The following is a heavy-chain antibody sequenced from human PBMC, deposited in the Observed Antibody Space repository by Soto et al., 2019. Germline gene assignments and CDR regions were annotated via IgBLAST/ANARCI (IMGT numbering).Heavy chain of an antibody. CDR3: ARHPHPNEYPAPYYYYGMDV. CDR2: IYYSGST. V-gene: IGHV4-39*01. Sequence: TLSLTCTVSGGSISSSSYYWGWIRQPPGKGLEWIGSIYYSGSTYYNPSLKSRVTISVDTSKNQFSLKLSSVTAADTAVYYCARHPHPNEYPAPYYYYGMDVWGQGTTVTVSS. CDR1: GGSISSSSYY. J-gene: IGHJ6*02.